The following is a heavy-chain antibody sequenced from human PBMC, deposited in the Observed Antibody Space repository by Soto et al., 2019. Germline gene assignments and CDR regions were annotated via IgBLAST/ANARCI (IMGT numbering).Heavy chain of an antibody. V-gene: IGHV3-48*01. CDR3: VGGDWGGRFNY. J-gene: IGHJ4*02. CDR1: GLTFSGYG. Sequence: GGSLRLSCEVSGLTFSGYGMAWVRQAPGKGLEWVSYVSGSSDIIYYRDFVEGRFTISRDNARNSLYLQMNSLRVEDTAVYHCVGGDWGGRFNYWGQGTLVTVSS. CDR2: VSGSSDII. D-gene: IGHD7-27*01.